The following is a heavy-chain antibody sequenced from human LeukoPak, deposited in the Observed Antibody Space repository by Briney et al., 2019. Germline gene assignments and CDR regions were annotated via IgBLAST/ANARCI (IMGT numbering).Heavy chain of an antibody. Sequence: GGSLRLSCAASGFTFSSYWMSWVRQAPGKGLEWVANIKQDGSEKYYVDSVKGRFTISRDNAKNSLYLQMNSLRAEDTAAYYCARDTYPNYDILTGYSYYYMDVWGKGTTVTISS. D-gene: IGHD3-9*01. CDR1: GFTFSSYW. CDR2: IKQDGSEK. CDR3: ARDTYPNYDILTGYSYYYMDV. V-gene: IGHV3-7*01. J-gene: IGHJ6*03.